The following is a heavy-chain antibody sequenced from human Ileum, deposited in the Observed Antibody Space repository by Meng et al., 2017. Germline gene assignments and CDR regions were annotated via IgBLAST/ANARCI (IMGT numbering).Heavy chain of an antibody. Sequence: QGQLEDEGPGLVDPSWTLALTCAVSCGSISGTYWWTWVRQSAGKGLEWIGEIHHSGSTNYHPSLKSRVTISVDKSKNQFSLNLRSVTAADTAVYYCARIDYGGNGIEKYYFDYWGQGTLVTVSS. CDR1: CGSISGTYW. CDR3: ARIDYGGNGIEKYYFDY. CDR2: IHHSGST. D-gene: IGHD4-23*01. V-gene: IGHV4-4*02. J-gene: IGHJ4*02.